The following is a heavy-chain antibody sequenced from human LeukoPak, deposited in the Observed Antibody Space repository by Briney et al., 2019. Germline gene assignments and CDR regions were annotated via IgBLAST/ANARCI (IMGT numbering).Heavy chain of an antibody. D-gene: IGHD3-22*01. CDR3: VRYYSSGLDY. Sequence: SETLSLTCTVSGGSISSYYWSWLRQPPGKGLEWIGYIYYSGSTSYNPSRKSRVTISVDTSKNQFSLRLASVRAEDPAEYCFVRYYSSGLDYWGQGNLVTVSS. J-gene: IGHJ4*02. V-gene: IGHV4-59*08. CDR2: IYYSGST. CDR1: GGSISSYY.